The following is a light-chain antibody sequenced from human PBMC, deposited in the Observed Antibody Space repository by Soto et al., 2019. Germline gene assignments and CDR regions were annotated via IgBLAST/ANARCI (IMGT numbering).Light chain of an antibody. CDR3: QQHGSSPIT. J-gene: IGKJ5*01. Sequence: ERVMTQSPATLSVSPGERATLSCRVSQSVTSNYIAWYQQKPGQAPRLLIYGASSRATGIPDRFSGSGSGTDFTLTIDRLEPEDFAMYYCQQHGSSPITFGQGTRLEIK. CDR2: GAS. CDR1: QSVTSNY. V-gene: IGKV3-20*01.